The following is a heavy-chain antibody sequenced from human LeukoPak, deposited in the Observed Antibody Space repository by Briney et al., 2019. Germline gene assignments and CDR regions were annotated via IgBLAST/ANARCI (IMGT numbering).Heavy chain of an antibody. V-gene: IGHV4-39*07. J-gene: IGHJ4*02. CDR1: GGSISSGSYY. D-gene: IGHD2-8*01. CDR3: ARGYCTNAVCSLGPTQA. Sequence: SETLSLTCTVSGGSISSGSYYWSWIRQPAGKGLEWIGSIYYSGSTYYNPSLKSRVTISVDTSKNQFSLKLSSVTAADTAVYYCARGYCTNAVCSLGPTQAWGQGTLVTVSS. CDR2: IYYSGST.